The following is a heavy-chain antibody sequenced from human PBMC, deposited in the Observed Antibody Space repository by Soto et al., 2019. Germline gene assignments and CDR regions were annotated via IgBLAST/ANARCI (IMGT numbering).Heavy chain of an antibody. J-gene: IGHJ4*02. CDR2: INHSGST. Sequence: QVQLQQWGAGLLKPSETLSLTCAVYGGSFSGYYWSWIRQPPGKGLEWIGEINHSGSTNYNPSLKSRATIQVDTSKNQFSLKLSSVTAADTAVYYCARGLSRIWGSYRPTWGYFDYWGQGTLVTVSS. CDR1: GGSFSGYY. V-gene: IGHV4-34*01. CDR3: ARGLSRIWGSYRPTWGYFDY. D-gene: IGHD3-16*02.